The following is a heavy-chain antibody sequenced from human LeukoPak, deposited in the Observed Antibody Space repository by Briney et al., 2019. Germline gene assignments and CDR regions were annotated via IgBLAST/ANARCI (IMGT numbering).Heavy chain of an antibody. D-gene: IGHD6-13*01. Sequence: GRSLRLSCAASGFTFSSYGMHWVRQAPGKGLEWVAAISYDGSNKYYADSVKGRFTISRDNSKNTLYLQMNSLRAEDTAVYYCASQGIAAAGTGDYWGQGTLVTVSS. J-gene: IGHJ4*02. CDR2: ISYDGSNK. CDR3: ASQGIAAAGTGDY. V-gene: IGHV3-30*03. CDR1: GFTFSSYG.